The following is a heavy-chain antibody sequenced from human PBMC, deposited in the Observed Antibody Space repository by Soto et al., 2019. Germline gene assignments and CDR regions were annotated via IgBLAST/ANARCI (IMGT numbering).Heavy chain of an antibody. J-gene: IGHJ4*02. V-gene: IGHV4-30-4*01. CDR2: IYYSGST. CDR3: ARVEGIAVAGTYNY. Sequence: SETLSLTCTVSGGSISSGDYYWSWIRQPPGKGLEWIGYIYYSGSTYCNPSLKSRVTISVDTSKNQFSLKLSSVTAADTAVYYCARVEGIAVAGTYNYWGQGTLVTVSS. D-gene: IGHD6-19*01. CDR1: GGSISSGDYY.